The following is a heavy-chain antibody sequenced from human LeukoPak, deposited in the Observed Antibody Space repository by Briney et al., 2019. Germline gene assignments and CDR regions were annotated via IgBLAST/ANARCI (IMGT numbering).Heavy chain of an antibody. Sequence: SETLSLTCTVSGGSISSSSYYWGWVRQPPGKGVEWYVRMCYSGSTYYNPSLKSRVTISVNTSKNQFSLKLSSVTAANTAVYYCARHYDGWELLQYFDYWGQGTLVTVSS. CDR1: GGSISSSSYY. V-gene: IGHV4-39*01. CDR2: MCYSGST. CDR3: ARHYDGWELLQYFDY. J-gene: IGHJ4*02. D-gene: IGHD1-26*01.